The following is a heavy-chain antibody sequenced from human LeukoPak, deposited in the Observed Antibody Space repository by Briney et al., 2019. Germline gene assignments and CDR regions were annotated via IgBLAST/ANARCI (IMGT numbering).Heavy chain of an antibody. Sequence: SETLSLTCAVYGGSFSDYFWGWIRHPPGKGLEWIGEINHSGRTYYNPSLKSRVTISVDTSKNQFSLNLSSVTAADTAVYYCARDVVVVPAAIHYGMDAWGQGTTVTVSS. CDR1: GGSFSDYF. CDR2: INHSGRT. CDR3: ARDVVVVPAAIHYGMDA. D-gene: IGHD2-2*01. V-gene: IGHV4-34*01. J-gene: IGHJ6*02.